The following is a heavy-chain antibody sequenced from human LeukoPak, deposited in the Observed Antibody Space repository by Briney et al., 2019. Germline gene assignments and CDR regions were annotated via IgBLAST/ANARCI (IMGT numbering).Heavy chain of an antibody. Sequence: GGSLRLSCAASGFTFSSYSMNWVRQAPGKGLEWVSYISSSSTIYYADSVKGRFTISRDNAKNSLYLQMNSLRDEDTAVYYCARERFGAFDIWGQGTMVTVSS. CDR3: ARERFGAFDI. D-gene: IGHD3-10*01. J-gene: IGHJ3*02. CDR1: GFTFSSYS. CDR2: ISSSSTI. V-gene: IGHV3-48*02.